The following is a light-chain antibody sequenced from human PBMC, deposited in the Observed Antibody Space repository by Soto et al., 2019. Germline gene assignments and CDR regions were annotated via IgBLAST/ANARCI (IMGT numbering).Light chain of an antibody. V-gene: IGKV3-20*01. J-gene: IGKJ1*01. CDR1: LSVASNY. CDR3: QQYGSAPWT. CDR2: AAS. Sequence: EIVLTQSPGTLPLSPGERATLSCRASLSVASNYLAWYQQKPGQAPRLLIYAASGRATGIPDRLSGSGSGTDFTLTITRLEPEDFAVYYCQQYGSAPWTFRQGTKVEIK.